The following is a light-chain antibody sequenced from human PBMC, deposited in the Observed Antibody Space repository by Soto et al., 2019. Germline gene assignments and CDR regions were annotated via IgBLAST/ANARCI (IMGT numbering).Light chain of an antibody. CDR3: SSYTSTNIPI. CDR2: DVS. Sequence: QSVLTQPASASGSPGQSITISCTGTSSDVGGYDYVSWYQHHPGKAPKLMIFDVSHRPSGVSDRFSGSKSGNTASLTISGLQAEDEADYYCSSYTSTNIPIFGGGTQLTVL. V-gene: IGLV2-14*03. J-gene: IGLJ7*01. CDR1: SSDVGGYDY.